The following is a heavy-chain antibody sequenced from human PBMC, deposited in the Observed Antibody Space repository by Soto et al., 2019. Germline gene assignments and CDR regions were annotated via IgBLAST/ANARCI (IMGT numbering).Heavy chain of an antibody. CDR2: IYYSGGT. D-gene: IGHD3-22*01. J-gene: IGHJ3*02. CDR3: ERDLMLGSYDSSGYYAFDI. Sequence: PSETLSLTCTVSGGSISSYYWSWIRQPPGKGLEWIGYIYYSGGTNYNPSLKSRVTISVDTSKNQFSPKLSSVTAADTAVYYCERDLMLGSYDSSGYYAFDIWGQGKMVTVSS. CDR1: GGSISSYY. V-gene: IGHV4-59*01.